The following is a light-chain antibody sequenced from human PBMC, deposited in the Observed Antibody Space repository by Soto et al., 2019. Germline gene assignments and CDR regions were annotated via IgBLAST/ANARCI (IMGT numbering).Light chain of an antibody. J-gene: IGKJ1*01. CDR1: QSISNW. Sequence: DIQMTQSPSALSASVGDRVTITSRASQSISNWLAWYQQKPGKAPKLLIYQASSFQNGVPSRFSGSGSGTEFTLTISSLQPDDFATYYCQQYNSYWTFGQGTKVDI. V-gene: IGKV1-5*03. CDR2: QAS. CDR3: QQYNSYWT.